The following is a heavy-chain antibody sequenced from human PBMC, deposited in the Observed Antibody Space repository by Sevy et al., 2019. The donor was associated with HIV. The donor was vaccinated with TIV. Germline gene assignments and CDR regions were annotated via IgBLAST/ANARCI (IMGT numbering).Heavy chain of an antibody. Sequence: CLRLSCTTSGFTLGDYAMNWVRQAPGKGLEWVGFMRSKPFAGTTEYAASVKGRFTIKTDDSEASAHLQMNSLRTEDTGVYYCIRGRLLGYTAMVPDYWGQGTLVTVSS. J-gene: IGHJ4*02. CDR1: GFTLGDYA. D-gene: IGHD5-18*01. V-gene: IGHV3-49*04. CDR2: MRSKPFAGTT. CDR3: IRGRLLGYTAMVPDY.